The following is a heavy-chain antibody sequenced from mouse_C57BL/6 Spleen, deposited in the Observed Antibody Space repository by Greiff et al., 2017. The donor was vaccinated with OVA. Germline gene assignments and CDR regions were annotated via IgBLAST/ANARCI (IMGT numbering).Heavy chain of an antibody. D-gene: IGHD1-1*01. V-gene: IGHV1-81*01. CDR1: GYTFTSYG. J-gene: IGHJ1*03. CDR2: IYPRSGNT. Sequence: VQLQQSGAELARPGASVKLSCKASGYTFTSYGISWVKQRTGQGLEWIGEIYPRSGNTYYNEKFKGKATLTADKSSSTAYMELRSLTSEDSAVYFCARGGSSSLGYFDVWGTGTTVTVSS. CDR3: ARGGSSSLGYFDV.